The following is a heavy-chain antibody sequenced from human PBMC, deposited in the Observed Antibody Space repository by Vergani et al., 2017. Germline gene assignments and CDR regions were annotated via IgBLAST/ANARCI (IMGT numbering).Heavy chain of an antibody. CDR1: GFTFTSYH. D-gene: IGHD2-2*01. J-gene: IGHJ4*02. V-gene: IGHV1-2*06. Sequence: QVQLVQSGAEVKKPGASVRVSCKASGFTFTSYHIHWVRQAPGQGLDWLGRIDPNSVDTRYSQRFQDRVTITRDTSINTASMEMTRLRPDDTAIYYCARVMVGCSRTNCFADHWGQGTLVTVSS. CDR2: IDPNSVDT. CDR3: ARVMVGCSRTNCFADH.